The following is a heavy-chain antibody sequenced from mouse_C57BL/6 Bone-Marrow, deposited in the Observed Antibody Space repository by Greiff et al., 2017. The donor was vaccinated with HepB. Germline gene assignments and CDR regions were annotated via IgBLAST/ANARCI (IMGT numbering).Heavy chain of an antibody. D-gene: IGHD1-1*01. J-gene: IGHJ3*01. V-gene: IGHV5-4*01. Sequence: EVKLVESGGGLVKPGGSLKLSCAASGFTFSSYAMSWVRQTPEKRLEWVATISDGGSYTYYPDNVKGRFTISRDNAKNNLYLQMSHLKSEDTAMYYCARDNYYGSSPFAYWGQGTLVTVSA. CDR3: ARDNYYGSSPFAY. CDR2: ISDGGSYT. CDR1: GFTFSSYA.